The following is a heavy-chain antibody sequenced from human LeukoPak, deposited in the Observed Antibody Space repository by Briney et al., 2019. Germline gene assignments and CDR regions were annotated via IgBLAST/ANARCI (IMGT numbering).Heavy chain of an antibody. CDR3: ARLGRGLYDYVWGSYRYSSIDY. V-gene: IGHV4-38-2*02. CDR2: IYHSGST. D-gene: IGHD3-16*02. J-gene: IGHJ4*02. Sequence: PSETLSLTCTVSGYSISSGYYWGWIRQPPGKGLEWIGSIYHSGSTYYNPSLKSRVTISVDTSKNQFSLKLSSVTAADTAVYYCARLGRGLYDYVWGSYRYSSIDYWGQGTLVTVSS. CDR1: GYSISSGYY.